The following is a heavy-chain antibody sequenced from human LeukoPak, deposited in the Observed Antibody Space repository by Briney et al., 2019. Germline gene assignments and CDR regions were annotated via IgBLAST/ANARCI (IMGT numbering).Heavy chain of an antibody. Sequence: GASVKVSCKASGYTFTSYYMNWVRQAPGQGLEWMGIINASGGSTSYAQKFQGRVTMTRDTSASTVYMELSSLRSEDTAVYYCARAGGESIAARRSPRDYWGQGTLVTVSS. J-gene: IGHJ4*02. CDR2: INASGGST. CDR3: ARAGGESIAARRSPRDY. D-gene: IGHD6-6*01. V-gene: IGHV1-46*01. CDR1: GYTFTSYY.